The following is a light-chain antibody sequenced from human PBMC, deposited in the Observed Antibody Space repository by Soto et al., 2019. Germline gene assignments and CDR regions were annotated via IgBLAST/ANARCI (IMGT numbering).Light chain of an antibody. V-gene: IGKV1-39*01. CDR3: QQTYSTPRT. CDR1: QSISTY. CDR2: GAS. Sequence: DIQMTQSPSSLSASVGDRVTITCRASQSISTYLTWYQQSPGKAPKLLIHGASSLQSGVPSRFSGSGSGTDFTLTINSLQPTDFATYFCQQTYSTPRTFGQGTKVDSK. J-gene: IGKJ1*01.